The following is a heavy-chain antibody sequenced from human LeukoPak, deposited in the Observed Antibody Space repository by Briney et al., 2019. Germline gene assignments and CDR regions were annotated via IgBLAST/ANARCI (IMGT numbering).Heavy chain of an antibody. J-gene: IGHJ4*02. V-gene: IGHV3-15*01. CDR2: IKSKTDGGTT. CDR3: ASYGSYYSSFDY. CDR1: GFTFSNAW. Sequence: PGGSLRLSCAASGFTFSNAWMSWVRQAPGKGLEWVGRIKSKTDGGTTDYAAPVKGRFTISRDDSKNTLYLQMNSLRAEDTAVYYCASYGSYYSSFDYWGQGTLVTVSS. D-gene: IGHD1-26*01.